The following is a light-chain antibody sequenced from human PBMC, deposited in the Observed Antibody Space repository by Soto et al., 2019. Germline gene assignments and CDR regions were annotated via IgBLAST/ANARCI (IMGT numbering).Light chain of an antibody. CDR3: TSFTTSKTYI. CDR2: EVS. J-gene: IGLJ1*01. Sequence: QSVLTQPPSVSGSPVQSVTISCTGTSSDIGSYDRVSRYQQPPGTAPRLMIYEVSNRPSGVPDRFSGSKSGNTASLTISGLQPDDETDYYCTSFTTSKTYIFGTGTKVTVL. CDR1: SSDIGSYDR. V-gene: IGLV2-18*02.